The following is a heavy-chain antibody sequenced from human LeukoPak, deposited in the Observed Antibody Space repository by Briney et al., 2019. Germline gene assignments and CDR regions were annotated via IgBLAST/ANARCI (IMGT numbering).Heavy chain of an antibody. J-gene: IGHJ4*02. CDR1: GGSISSGSYY. Sequence: SQTLSLTCTASGGSISSGSYYWSWIRQPAGKGLEWIGRIYTSGSTNYNPSLKSRVTISVDTSKNQFSLKLSSVTAADTAVYYCARESGYCSSTSCWIWGQGTLVTVSS. D-gene: IGHD2-2*03. V-gene: IGHV4-61*02. CDR3: ARESGYCSSTSCWI. CDR2: IYTSGST.